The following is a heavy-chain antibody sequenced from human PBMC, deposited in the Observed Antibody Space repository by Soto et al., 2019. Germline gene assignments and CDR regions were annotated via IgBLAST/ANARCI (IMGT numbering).Heavy chain of an antibody. D-gene: IGHD3-22*01. CDR1: GGSISSSSYY. Sequence: SETLSLTCTVSGGSISSSSYYWGWIRQPPWKGLEWIGSFYYSGSTYYNPSLKSRVTISVDTSKNQFSLKLSSVTAADTAVYYCARQYYYDSSGYYYYYYYGMDVWGQGXTVTVYS. CDR2: FYYSGST. J-gene: IGHJ6*02. CDR3: ARQYYYDSSGYYYYYYYGMDV. V-gene: IGHV4-39*01.